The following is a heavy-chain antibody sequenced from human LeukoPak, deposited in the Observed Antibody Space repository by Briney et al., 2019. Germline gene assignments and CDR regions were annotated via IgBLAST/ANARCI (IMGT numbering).Heavy chain of an antibody. CDR2: IIPIFGTA. V-gene: IGHV1-69*06. CDR3: ARDLLPSALRPYYYYYMDV. Sequence: ASLKVSCKASGGTFSSYAISWVRQAPGQGLEWMGRIIPIFGTANYAQKFQGRVTITADKSTSTAYMELSSLRSEDTAVYYCARDLLPSALRPYYYYYMDVWGKGTTVTVSS. D-gene: IGHD3-16*01. J-gene: IGHJ6*03. CDR1: GGTFSSYA.